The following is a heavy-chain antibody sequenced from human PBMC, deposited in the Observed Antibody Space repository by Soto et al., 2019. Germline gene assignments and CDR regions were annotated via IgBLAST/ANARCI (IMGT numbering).Heavy chain of an antibody. CDR3: ARHHATSGSSSDFDY. Sequence: PGESLKISCKGSGYSFTSYWIGWVRQMPGKGLEWMGIIYPGDSDTRYSPSFQGQVTISADKSISTAYLQWSSLKASDTAMYYCARHHATSGSSSDFDYWGQGTLVTVSS. CDR1: GYSFTSYW. CDR2: IYPGDSDT. J-gene: IGHJ4*02. V-gene: IGHV5-51*01. D-gene: IGHD1-26*01.